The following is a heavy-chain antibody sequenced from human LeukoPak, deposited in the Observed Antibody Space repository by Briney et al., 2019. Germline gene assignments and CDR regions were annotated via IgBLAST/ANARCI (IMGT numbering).Heavy chain of an antibody. Sequence: PGGSLRLSCAASGFTFSSYGMHWVRQAPGKGLEWVAVIWYGGSNKYYADSVKGRFTISRDNSKNTLYLQMNSLRAEDTAVYYCAKDLGRPRVAFDIWGQGTMVTVSS. CDR2: IWYGGSNK. V-gene: IGHV3-30*02. CDR1: GFTFSSYG. J-gene: IGHJ3*02. CDR3: AKDLGRPRVAFDI.